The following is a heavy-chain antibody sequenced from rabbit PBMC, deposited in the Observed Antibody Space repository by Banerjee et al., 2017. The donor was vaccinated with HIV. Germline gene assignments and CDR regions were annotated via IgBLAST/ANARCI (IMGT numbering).Heavy chain of an antibody. J-gene: IGHJ4*01. CDR3: ARDLAGAIGWNFDL. D-gene: IGHD4-1*01. CDR1: GFSFSDKYV. V-gene: IGHV1S45*01. Sequence: QEQLEESGGGLVKPGRSLTLTCTASGFSFSDKYVMCWVRQAPGKGLEWIGCINTSSGNTVYASWAKGRFTISKPSSTTVTLQMTSLTAADTATYFCARDLAGAIGWNFDLWGPGTLVTVS. CDR2: INTSSGNT.